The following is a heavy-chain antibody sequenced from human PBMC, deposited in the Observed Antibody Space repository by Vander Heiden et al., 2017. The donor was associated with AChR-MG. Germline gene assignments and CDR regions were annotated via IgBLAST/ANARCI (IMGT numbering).Heavy chain of an antibody. V-gene: IGHV2-5*02. CDR1: GFSFSSSGVG. Sequence: QITLKESGPTLVKPTQTLTLTCTFSGFSFSSSGVGVGWIRQPPGKALECLALIYWDDDKHYNPSLKSRLTITKDTSKKQVVLTMTNMDPVDTGTYYCAHRGYCSGANCYGVSFFYFDYWGQGALVTVSS. J-gene: IGHJ4*02. D-gene: IGHD2-15*01. CDR3: AHRGYCSGANCYGVSFFYFDY. CDR2: IYWDDDK.